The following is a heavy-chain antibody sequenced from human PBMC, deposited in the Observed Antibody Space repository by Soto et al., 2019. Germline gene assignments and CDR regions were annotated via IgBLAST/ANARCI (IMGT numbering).Heavy chain of an antibody. Sequence: PSETLSLTCTVSGGSISSGDYYWSWIRQPPGKGLEWIGYIYYSGSTYYNPSLKSRVTISVDTSKNQFSLKLSSVTAADTAVFYCAGGPYYDFWSGYSRLNYWGQETLVTVSS. CDR3: AGGPYYDFWSGYSRLNY. CDR2: IYYSGST. CDR1: GGSISSGDYY. V-gene: IGHV4-30-4*01. J-gene: IGHJ4*02. D-gene: IGHD3-3*01.